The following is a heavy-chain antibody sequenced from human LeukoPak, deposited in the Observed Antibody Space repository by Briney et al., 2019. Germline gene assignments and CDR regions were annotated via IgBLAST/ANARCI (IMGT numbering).Heavy chain of an antibody. J-gene: IGHJ4*02. CDR2: IKQDGNEI. V-gene: IGHV3-7*01. Sequence: PGGSLRLSCASSGFTFSDYWMSWVRQAPGKGLEWVANIKQDGNEIYYVDSVKGRFTISRDNAKNSLYLQMNSLRAEGTAVYYCARAEGRARLTYWGQGTLVTVSS. CDR1: GFTFSDYW. D-gene: IGHD1-26*01. CDR3: ARAEGRARLTY.